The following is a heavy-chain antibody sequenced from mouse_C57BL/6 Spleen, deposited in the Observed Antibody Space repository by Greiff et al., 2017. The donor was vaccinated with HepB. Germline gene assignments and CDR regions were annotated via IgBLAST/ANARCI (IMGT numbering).Heavy chain of an antibody. CDR1: GYTFTSYW. CDR2: IDPSDSYT. V-gene: IGHV1-59*01. Sequence: VQLQQPGAELVRPGTSVKLSCKASGYTFTSYWMHWVKQRPGQGLEWIGVIDPSDSYTNYNQKFKGKAKLTVDKSSSTAYMQLSSLTSEDSAVYYCARSWYGSSLAWFAYWGQGTLVTVSA. D-gene: IGHD1-1*01. CDR3: ARSWYGSSLAWFAY. J-gene: IGHJ3*01.